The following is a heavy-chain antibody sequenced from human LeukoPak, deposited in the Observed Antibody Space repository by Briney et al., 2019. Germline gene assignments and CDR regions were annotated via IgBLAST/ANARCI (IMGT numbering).Heavy chain of an antibody. CDR2: IYYSGST. Sequence: SETLSLTGTVSGGSISSSNYYWGWIRQPPGKGLEWIGSIYYSGSTYYNPSLKSRVTISVDTSKNQFSLKLSSVTAADTAVYYCARDRQQLVRGDYFDYWGQGTLVTVSS. CDR3: ARDRQQLVRGDYFDY. CDR1: GGSISSSNYY. J-gene: IGHJ4*02. V-gene: IGHV4-39*07. D-gene: IGHD6-13*01.